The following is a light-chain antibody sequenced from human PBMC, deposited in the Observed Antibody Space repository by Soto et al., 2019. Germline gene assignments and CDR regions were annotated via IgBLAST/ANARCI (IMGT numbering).Light chain of an antibody. CDR3: SSYTSNSALYL. Sequence: QSVLTQPPSVSGAPGQRVTISCTGSSSNIGAGYDVHWYQQLPGTAPKLLIYGNSNRPSGVPDRFSGSKSGTSASLAITGLQAEDEADYYCSSYTSNSALYLFGTGTKLTVL. J-gene: IGLJ1*01. V-gene: IGLV1-40*01. CDR1: SSNIGAGYD. CDR2: GNS.